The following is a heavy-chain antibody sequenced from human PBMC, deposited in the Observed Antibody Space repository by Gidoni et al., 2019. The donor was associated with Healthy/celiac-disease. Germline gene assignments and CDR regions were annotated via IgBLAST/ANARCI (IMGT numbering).Heavy chain of an antibody. J-gene: IGHJ5*02. V-gene: IGHV3-23*01. D-gene: IGHD6-13*01. CDR3: AKGLIAAAGGDWFDP. CDR1: GFTFSSYA. CDR2: ISGRGGST. Sequence: EVQLLESVGGLVQPGGSLRLSCAASGFTFSSYAMSWVRQAPGKGMEWVSAISGRGGSTYYADSVKGRFTISRDNSKNTLYLQMNSLRAEDTAVYYCAKGLIAAAGGDWFDPWGQGTLVTVSS.